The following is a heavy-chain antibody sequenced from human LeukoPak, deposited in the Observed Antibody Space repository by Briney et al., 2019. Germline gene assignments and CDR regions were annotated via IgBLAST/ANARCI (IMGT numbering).Heavy chain of an antibody. J-gene: IGHJ3*02. D-gene: IGHD2-2*01. CDR2: IYYSGST. CDR3: ARDLGYCSSTSCPKVDAFDI. V-gene: IGHV4-59*01. Sequence: SETLSLTCSVSGGSISSYYWSWIRQPPGKGLEWIGYIYYSGSTNYNPSLKSRVTISVDTSKNQFSLKLSSVTAADTAVYYCARDLGYCSSTSCPKVDAFDIWGQGTMVTVSS. CDR1: GGSISSYY.